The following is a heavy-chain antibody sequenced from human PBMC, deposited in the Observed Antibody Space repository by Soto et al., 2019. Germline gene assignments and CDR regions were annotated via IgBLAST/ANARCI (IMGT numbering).Heavy chain of an antibody. D-gene: IGHD3-3*01. V-gene: IGHV4-4*07. CDR1: GGTISGYY. Sequence: PSETLSLTCSVPGGTISGYYWTWIRQPAGKGLEWIGRIYSSGNTKYNPSLQSRVTMSLDTSNNQFSPRLTSVTAADTAVYYCARGQRFSDWFDPWGQGTLVTVSS. J-gene: IGHJ5*02. CDR3: ARGQRFSDWFDP. CDR2: IYSSGNT.